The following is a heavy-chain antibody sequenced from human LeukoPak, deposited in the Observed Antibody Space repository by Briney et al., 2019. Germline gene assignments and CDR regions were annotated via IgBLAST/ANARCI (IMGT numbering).Heavy chain of an antibody. J-gene: IGHJ6*03. D-gene: IGHD3-10*01. CDR3: ARVTESYGSGRRHNYYYYYMDV. CDR2: ILSTGLT. V-gene: IGHV4-59*11. Sequence: PSETLSLICSVSGASTSLHYWSWIRQSPGKGLEWIGNILSTGLTHYNPSLKSRVTISGDTSKNQFSLKLSSVTAADTAVYYCARVTESYGSGRRHNYYYYYMDVWGKGTTVTISS. CDR1: GASTSLHY.